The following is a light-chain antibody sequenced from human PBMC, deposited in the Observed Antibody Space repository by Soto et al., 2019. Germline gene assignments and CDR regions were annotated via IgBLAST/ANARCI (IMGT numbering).Light chain of an antibody. V-gene: IGKV1-27*01. CDR1: QGISTY. CDR3: LIHNSDLLT. J-gene: IGKJ4*01. CDR2: AAS. Sequence: DIQMTQSPSSLTASVGDRVTITCRASQGISTYLAWYQQKPGEVPNLLIYAASTLQSGVPSRFSGSGSGTDFTLTISSLQPEDVATYYCLIHNSDLLTFGGGTRVEIK.